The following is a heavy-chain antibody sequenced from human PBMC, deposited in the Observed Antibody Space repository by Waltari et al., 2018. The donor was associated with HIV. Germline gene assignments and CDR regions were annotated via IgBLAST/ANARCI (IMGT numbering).Heavy chain of an antibody. J-gene: IGHJ4*02. D-gene: IGHD6-19*01. CDR3: ARAVGAVAGTGDY. CDR2: INAGNGNT. Sequence: QVQLVQSGAEVKKPGASVKVSCKASGYTFTSYAMHWVRQAPGQRLEWMGWINAGNGNTKYSQKFQGRVTITRDTSASTAYMELSSLRSEDTAVYYCARAVGAVAGTGDYWGQGTLVTVSS. CDR1: GYTFTSYA. V-gene: IGHV1-3*01.